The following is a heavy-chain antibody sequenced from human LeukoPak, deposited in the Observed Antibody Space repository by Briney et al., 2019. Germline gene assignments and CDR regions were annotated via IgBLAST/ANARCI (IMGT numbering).Heavy chain of an antibody. D-gene: IGHD2-21*01. V-gene: IGHV3-23*01. CDR3: AKDIVVAGYYGMDV. CDR1: GFTFSNYA. Sequence: PGGSLRLSCAASGFTFSNYALSWFGQAPGKGLEGFSSIRTNGGSTYYADSVKGRFTISRDNSRNRLYLQMNSLRAEDTAVYYCAKDIVVAGYYGMDVWGQGTTVTVSS. CDR2: IRTNGGST. J-gene: IGHJ6*02.